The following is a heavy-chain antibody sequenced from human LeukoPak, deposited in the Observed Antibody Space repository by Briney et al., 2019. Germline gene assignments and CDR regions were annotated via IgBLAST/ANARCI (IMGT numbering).Heavy chain of an antibody. Sequence: NPSETLSLTCTVSGGSISSSSYYWGWIRQPPGKGLEWIGSIYYSGSTYYNPSHKSRVTISVDTSKNQFSLKLSSVTAADTAVYYCARQGRSGIAARLAGYYFDYWGQGTLVTVSS. J-gene: IGHJ4*02. V-gene: IGHV4-39*01. CDR1: GGSISSSSYY. D-gene: IGHD6-6*01. CDR2: IYYSGST. CDR3: ARQGRSGIAARLAGYYFDY.